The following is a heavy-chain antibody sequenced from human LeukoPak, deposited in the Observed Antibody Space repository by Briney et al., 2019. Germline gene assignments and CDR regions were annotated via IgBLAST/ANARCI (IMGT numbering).Heavy chain of an antibody. D-gene: IGHD6-13*01. CDR3: ARLDSSWYYY. Sequence: ASVKVSCKASGYTFTSYYMSWVRQAPGQGLEWMGTINPTGGTTRNAQNFQGRVTMTRDASTSTVYMELSSLSSEDTAMYYCARLDSSWYYYWGQGTLVTVSS. J-gene: IGHJ4*02. V-gene: IGHV1-46*01. CDR1: GYTFTSYY. CDR2: INPTGGTT.